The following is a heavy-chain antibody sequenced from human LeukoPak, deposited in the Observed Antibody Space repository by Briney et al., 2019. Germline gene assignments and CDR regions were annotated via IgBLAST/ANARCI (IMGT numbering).Heavy chain of an antibody. D-gene: IGHD3-10*01. CDR3: ARELGYYFDY. J-gene: IGHJ4*02. V-gene: IGHV3-33*01. CDR1: GFTFNRHG. CDR2: IWYDGSKI. Sequence: PGGSLRLSCAASGFTFNRHGMHWVRQAPGKGLEWVGIIWYDGSKIYYGDSVKGRFTISRDNSKNTIYLQMNSLRAEDTALYYCARELGYYFDYWGQGTLVTVSS.